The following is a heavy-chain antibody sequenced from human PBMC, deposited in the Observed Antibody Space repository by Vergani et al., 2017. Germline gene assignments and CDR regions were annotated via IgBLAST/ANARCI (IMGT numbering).Heavy chain of an antibody. Sequence: QVQLVQSGAEVKKPGASVKVSCKASGYTFTSYAMHWVRQAPGQRLEWMGWINAGNGNTKYSQKFQGRVTITRDTSASTAYMELSSLRSEDTVVYYCARSSSWRGMDVWGQGTTVTVSS. J-gene: IGHJ6*02. V-gene: IGHV1-3*01. CDR1: GYTFTSYA. CDR3: ARSSSWRGMDV. D-gene: IGHD6-13*01. CDR2: INAGNGNT.